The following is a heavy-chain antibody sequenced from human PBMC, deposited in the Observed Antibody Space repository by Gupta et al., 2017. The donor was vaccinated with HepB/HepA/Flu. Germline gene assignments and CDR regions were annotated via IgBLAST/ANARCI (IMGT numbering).Heavy chain of an antibody. CDR3: ARGFDYGGPPYYFDY. V-gene: IGHV4-34*01. CDR2: INHSGST. Sequence: QVQLQQWGAGLLKPSETLSLTCAVYGGSFSGYNWSWIRQPPGKGLEWIGEINHSGSTNYNPSLKSRVTISVDTSKNQFSLRLSSVTAADTAVYYCARGFDYGGPPYYFDYWGQGTLVTVSS. CDR1: GGSFSGYN. D-gene: IGHD4-23*01. J-gene: IGHJ4*02.